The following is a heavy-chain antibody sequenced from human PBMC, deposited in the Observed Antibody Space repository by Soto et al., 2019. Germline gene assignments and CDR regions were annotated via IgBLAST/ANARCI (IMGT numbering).Heavy chain of an antibody. Sequence: EVQLSESGGGLVQPGGSLRVSCAASGFTFSTYGMSWVRQAPGKGLEWVSGISGPGDSTYYADSVKGRFTVSRDNSKNTLYLQMDSLRPDDTAVYYCAKDWGYWGQGTLVTVSS. V-gene: IGHV3-23*01. CDR1: GFTFSTYG. CDR3: AKDWGY. D-gene: IGHD3-16*01. J-gene: IGHJ4*02. CDR2: ISGPGDST.